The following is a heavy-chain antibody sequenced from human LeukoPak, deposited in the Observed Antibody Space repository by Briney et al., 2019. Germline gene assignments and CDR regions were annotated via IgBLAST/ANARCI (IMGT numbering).Heavy chain of an antibody. CDR3: TRWRGYSSGWSGPFDD. Sequence: GSLKVSCKASGYSFSGHYMHWVRPAPGQGGEWMGWISPNSGGTNYSQNFQGRVTMTRDSSISTGYIELSRLTSDDSAIYYCTRWRGYSSGWSGPFDDWGQGTLVTVSS. D-gene: IGHD6-19*01. CDR1: GYSFSGHY. J-gene: IGHJ4*02. V-gene: IGHV1-2*02. CDR2: ISPNSGGT.